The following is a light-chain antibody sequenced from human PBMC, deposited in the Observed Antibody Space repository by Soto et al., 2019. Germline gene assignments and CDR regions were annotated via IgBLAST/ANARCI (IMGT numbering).Light chain of an antibody. CDR3: QTWGTGILV. Sequence: QLVLTQSPTASASLGASVKITCTLSSGHSYYAIAWHQQQPEKGPRYLMKVNSDGSHNKGDGIPDRFSGSSSGAERYLIISSLQSEDEADYYCQTWGTGILVFGTGTKVTVL. CDR2: VNSDGSH. CDR1: SGHSYYA. V-gene: IGLV4-69*01. J-gene: IGLJ1*01.